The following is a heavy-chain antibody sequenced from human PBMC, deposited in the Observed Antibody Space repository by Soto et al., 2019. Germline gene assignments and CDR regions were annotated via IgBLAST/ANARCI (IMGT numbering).Heavy chain of an antibody. CDR3: ASSDIVLMVYTQ. CDR1: CGSIISGDYY. CDR2: IYYSGST. D-gene: IGHD2-8*01. V-gene: IGHV4-30-4*01. Sequence: SETLSLTCTFSCGSIISGDYYWSWIRQPPGKGLEWIGYIYYSGSTYYNPSLKSRVTISVDTSKNQFSLKLSSVTAADTAVYYCASSDIVLMVYTQWGQGTLVTVSS. J-gene: IGHJ4*02.